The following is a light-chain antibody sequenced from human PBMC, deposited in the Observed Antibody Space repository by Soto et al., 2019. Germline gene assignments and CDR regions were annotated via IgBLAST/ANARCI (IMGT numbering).Light chain of an antibody. V-gene: IGKV3-15*01. Sequence: EIMMTQSPATLSVSPGERATLSCRASQSVRSNLAWYQQKPGQAPRLLIYGASTRANGVPARFSGSGSGTEFTLTISSLQSEEFAFYYCQQYNNWPSFTFGQGTRLEMK. CDR1: QSVRSN. CDR2: GAS. CDR3: QQYNNWPSFT. J-gene: IGKJ5*01.